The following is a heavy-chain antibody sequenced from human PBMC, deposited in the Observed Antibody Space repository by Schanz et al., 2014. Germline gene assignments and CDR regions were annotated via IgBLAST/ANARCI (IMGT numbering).Heavy chain of an antibody. Sequence: EVQLVESGGGLVQPGGSLRLSCAASGFTFSIHYMSWIRQAPGKGLEWVAKIKTNGSEKIYVDSVRGRFAVSRDNSKNLLYLQISSLRIEDTAEYHCVKEESWRFEPWGQGTLVTVSS. CDR1: GFTFSIHY. D-gene: IGHD3-10*01. CDR2: IKTNGSEK. CDR3: VKEESWRFEP. J-gene: IGHJ5*02. V-gene: IGHV3-7*01.